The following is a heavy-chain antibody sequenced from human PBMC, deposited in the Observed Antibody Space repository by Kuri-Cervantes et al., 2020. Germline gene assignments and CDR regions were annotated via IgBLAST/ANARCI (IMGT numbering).Heavy chain of an antibody. J-gene: IGHJ4*02. CDR3: ARDSIWFGELFLANFDY. CDR1: GFTFSSYS. Sequence: GGSLRLSCAASGFTFSSYSMNWVRQAPGKGLEWVSYISSSSTIYYADSVKGRFTISRDNAKNSLYLHMNSLRDEDTAVYYCARDSIWFGELFLANFDYWGQGTLVTVSS. CDR2: ISSSSTI. V-gene: IGHV3-48*02. D-gene: IGHD3-10*01.